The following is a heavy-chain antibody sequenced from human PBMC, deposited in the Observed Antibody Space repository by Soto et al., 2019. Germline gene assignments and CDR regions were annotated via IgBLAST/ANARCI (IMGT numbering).Heavy chain of an antibody. CDR2: INPNSGDT. D-gene: IGHD4-17*01. CDR3: ARDDYGGNSGILVDY. CDR1: GYTFTAYF. J-gene: IGHJ4*02. V-gene: IGHV1-2*02. Sequence: ASVKVSCKASGYTFTAYFIHWARQAPGQGLEWMGWINPNSGDTNYAQKFQGRVTMTRDTSFSTAYMEVGSLRSDGTAFYYCARDDYGGNSGILVDYWGQGTLVTVSS.